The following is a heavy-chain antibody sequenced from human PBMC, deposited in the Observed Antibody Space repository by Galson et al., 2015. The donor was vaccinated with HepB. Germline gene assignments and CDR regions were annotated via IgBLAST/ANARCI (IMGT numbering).Heavy chain of an antibody. CDR1: GLTFSRYW. J-gene: IGHJ6*03. Sequence: SLRLSCAASGLTFSRYWMTWVRQAPGKGLEWVADIKEDGSEKNYVDSVKGRFTTSGDNAKNSLYLQMNSLRVEDTAVYYCARNGLSHALHYFYYMDVWGKGTTVIVSS. CDR2: IKEDGSEK. CDR3: ARNGLSHALHYFYYMDV. V-gene: IGHV3-7*01. D-gene: IGHD3/OR15-3a*01.